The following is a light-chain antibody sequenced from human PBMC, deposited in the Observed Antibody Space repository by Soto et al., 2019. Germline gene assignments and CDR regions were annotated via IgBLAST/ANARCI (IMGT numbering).Light chain of an antibody. CDR1: QSIRYY. J-gene: IGKJ1*01. CDR2: GAS. V-gene: IGKV1-5*01. Sequence: DIQLTQSPPTLSASVGDRVTITCRASQSIRYYLAWYQQMPGKATKLLIYGASSLQSGVPSRFSGSGSGTEFTLTISSLQPDDFATYFGQHHNSYSQTFGQGTKVDIK. CDR3: QHHNSYSQT.